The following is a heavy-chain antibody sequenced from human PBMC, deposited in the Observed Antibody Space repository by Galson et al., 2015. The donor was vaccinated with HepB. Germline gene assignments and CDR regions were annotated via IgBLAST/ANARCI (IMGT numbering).Heavy chain of an antibody. J-gene: IGHJ3*02. D-gene: IGHD5-18*01. CDR2: FDPEDGET. CDR3: ATVAVGYSYGLGAFDI. CDR1: GYTLTELS. Sequence: SVKVSCKVSGYTLTELSMHWVRQAPGKGLEWMGGFDPEDGETIYAQKFQGRVTMTEDTSTDTAYMELSSLRSEDTAVYYCATVAVGYSYGLGAFDIWGQGTMVTVSS. V-gene: IGHV1-24*01.